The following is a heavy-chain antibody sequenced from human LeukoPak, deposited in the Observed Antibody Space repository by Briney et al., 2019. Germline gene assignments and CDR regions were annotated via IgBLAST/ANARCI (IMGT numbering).Heavy chain of an antibody. CDR1: GGSISSGGYY. CDR3: ARRPIHSSSSGLSWYMDV. D-gene: IGHD6-6*01. J-gene: IGHJ6*03. CDR2: IYHSGST. V-gene: IGHV4-30-2*01. Sequence: SQTLSLTCTVSGGSISSGGYYWSWIRQPPGKGLEWIGYIYHSGSTYYNPSLKSRVTISVDRSKNQFSLKLSSVTAADTAVYYCARRPIHSSSSGLSWYMDVWGKGTTVTVSS.